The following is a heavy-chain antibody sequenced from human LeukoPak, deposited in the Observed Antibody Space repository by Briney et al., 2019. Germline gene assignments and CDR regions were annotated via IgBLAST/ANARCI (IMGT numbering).Heavy chain of an antibody. V-gene: IGHV3-74*01. CDR1: GFTFSSYW. CDR2: INSDGSST. Sequence: GGSLRLSCAASGFTFSSYWMHWVRQAPGKGLVWVSRINSDGSSTSYADSVKGRFTISRDNAKNTLYLQMNSLRAEDTAVHYCAREGSSSFDAFDIWGQGTMVTVSS. D-gene: IGHD6-13*01. J-gene: IGHJ3*02. CDR3: AREGSSSFDAFDI.